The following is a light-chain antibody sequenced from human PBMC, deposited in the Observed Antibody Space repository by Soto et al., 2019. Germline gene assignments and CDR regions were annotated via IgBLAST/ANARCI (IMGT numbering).Light chain of an antibody. CDR2: DAS. J-gene: IGKJ5*01. CDR1: QSVSSY. CDR3: QQRSNWPPT. Sequence: EIVFTQSPATLSLSPGERAPLSCRASQSVSSYLAWYQQKPGQAPRLLIYDASNRATGIPARFSGSGSGTDFTLTISSLEPEDFAVYYCQQRSNWPPTFGQGTRLEIK. V-gene: IGKV3-11*01.